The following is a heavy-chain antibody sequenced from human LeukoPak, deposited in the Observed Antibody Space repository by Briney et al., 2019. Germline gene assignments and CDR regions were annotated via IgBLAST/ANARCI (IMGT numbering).Heavy chain of an antibody. CDR1: GYTFTSYG. D-gene: IGHD4-17*01. V-gene: IGHV1-18*01. J-gene: IGHJ5*02. CDR3: ARDRSDSGDYVLLDR. Sequence: ASVKVSCKASGYTFTSYGISWVRQAPGQGLEWMAWINPHNGNTNYAQNLQGRVTVTTDTSTSTAYKELRSLRSDDTAVYYCARDRSDSGDYVLLDRWGQGTLVTVSS. CDR2: INPHNGNT.